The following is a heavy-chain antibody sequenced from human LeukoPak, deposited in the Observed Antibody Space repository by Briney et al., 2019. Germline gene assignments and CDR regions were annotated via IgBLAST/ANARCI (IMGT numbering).Heavy chain of an antibody. J-gene: IGHJ4*02. CDR3: AKDQAELGTIPDY. V-gene: IGHV3-30*02. CDR1: GFTFSSYG. D-gene: IGHD7-27*01. Sequence: GGSLRLSCAASGFTFSSYGMHWVRQAPGKGLEWVAFIRYDGSNKYYADSVKGRFTIARDNSKNTLYLQMNSLRAEDTAVYYCAKDQAELGTIPDYWGQGTLVTVSS. CDR2: IRYDGSNK.